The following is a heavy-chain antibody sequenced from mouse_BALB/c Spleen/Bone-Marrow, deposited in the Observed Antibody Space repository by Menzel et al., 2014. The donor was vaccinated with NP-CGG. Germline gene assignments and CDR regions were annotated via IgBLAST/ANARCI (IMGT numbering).Heavy chain of an antibody. CDR3: ARSGYGSNYDY. D-gene: IGHD1-1*01. Sequence: VKLVESGAELVRPGSSVKISCKASGYAFSAYWMIWVKQRPGQGLEWIGQIYPGDGDTNYNGKFKGKATLTADKSSSTAYMQPSSLTSEDSAVYFCARSGYGSNYDYWGQGTTLTVSS. J-gene: IGHJ2*01. V-gene: IGHV1-80*01. CDR1: GYAFSAYW. CDR2: IYPGDGDT.